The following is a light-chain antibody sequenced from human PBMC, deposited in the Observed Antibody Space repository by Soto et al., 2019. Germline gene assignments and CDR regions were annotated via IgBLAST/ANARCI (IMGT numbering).Light chain of an antibody. V-gene: IGLV2-14*01. CDR1: SIDVGAYNY. J-gene: IGLJ2*01. CDR2: EVS. CDR3: SSYTSSNTLI. Sequence: QSVLTQFASVSGSPGQSITISCTGTSIDVGAYNYVSWYQQHPDKAPKLLIYEVSNRPSGVSDRFSGSKSGNTASLTISGLRAEDESDYYCSSYTSSNTLIFGGGTKVTVL.